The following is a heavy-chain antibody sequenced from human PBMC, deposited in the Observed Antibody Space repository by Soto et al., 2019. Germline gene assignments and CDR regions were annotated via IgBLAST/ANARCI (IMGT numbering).Heavy chain of an antibody. D-gene: IGHD6-19*01. CDR3: AKGFSSGLYVDS. CDR1: GDSVSSDAYY. J-gene: IGHJ4*02. Sequence: QVQLQESGPGLVKPSGTLSLTCSVSGDSVSSDAYYWTWIRQPPGKTLEWVGFILSSGGTSTNPSPGGRLGRSVDTSRNQSSRRLPLGTAADTGVYFCAKGFSSGLYVDSWGRGTLVTVSS. V-gene: IGHV4-61*08. CDR2: ILSSGGT.